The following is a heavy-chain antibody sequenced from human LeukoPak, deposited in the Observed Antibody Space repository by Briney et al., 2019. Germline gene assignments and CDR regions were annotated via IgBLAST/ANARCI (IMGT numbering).Heavy chain of an antibody. CDR3: VKGLVQTTMSYSVDY. Sequence: GRSLRLSCAASGFTFTNYAMHWVRQTPGKGLEWVALISSDGSKNIYADPVKGRFTVSRDNSKNTLYLQMNSLRAEDTAVSYCVKGLVQTTMSYSVDYWGQGALVTVSS. CDR1: GFTFTNYA. V-gene: IGHV3-30*18. J-gene: IGHJ4*02. D-gene: IGHD1-1*01. CDR2: ISSDGSKN.